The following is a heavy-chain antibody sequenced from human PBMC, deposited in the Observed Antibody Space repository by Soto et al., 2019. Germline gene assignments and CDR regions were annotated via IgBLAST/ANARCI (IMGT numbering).Heavy chain of an antibody. V-gene: IGHV2-5*02. CDR3: AHRGSGSYYGLGTFDI. CDR1: GFSLSTSGVG. J-gene: IGHJ3*02. D-gene: IGHD1-26*01. Sequence: QITLKESGPPLVKPTQTLTLTCTFSGFSLSTSGVGVGWIRQPPGKALEWLAIIYWDDDKRYSPSLKSRLTITKDTSKNQVVLTMTNMDPVDTATYYCAHRGSGSYYGLGTFDIWGQGTMVTVSS. CDR2: IYWDDDK.